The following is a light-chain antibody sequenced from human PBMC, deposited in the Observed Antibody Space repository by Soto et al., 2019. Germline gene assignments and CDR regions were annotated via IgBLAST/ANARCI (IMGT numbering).Light chain of an antibody. CDR1: QSVSSY. V-gene: IGKV3-20*01. J-gene: IGKJ1*01. CDR2: DAS. Sequence: EIVLTQSPATLSLSPGERATLSCRASQSVSSYLAWYQQKPGQAPRLLIYDASNRATGIPARFSGSGSGTDFTLIISRLEPEDVAVYFCQQYGSSRTFGQGTKVDIK. CDR3: QQYGSSRT.